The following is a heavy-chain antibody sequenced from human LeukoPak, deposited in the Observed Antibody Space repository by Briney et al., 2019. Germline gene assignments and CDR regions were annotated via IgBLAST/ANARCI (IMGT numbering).Heavy chain of an antibody. CDR3: ARGRIARLPYFDY. CDR2: IYHSGST. V-gene: IGHV4-4*02. D-gene: IGHD5-18*01. Sequence: PSGTLSLTCAVSGGSISSSNWWSWVRQPPGKGLEWIGEIYHSGSTNYNPSLKSRVTISVDTSKNQFSLKLSSVTAADTAVYYCARGRIARLPYFDYWGQGTLVTVSS. J-gene: IGHJ4*02. CDR1: GGSISSSNW.